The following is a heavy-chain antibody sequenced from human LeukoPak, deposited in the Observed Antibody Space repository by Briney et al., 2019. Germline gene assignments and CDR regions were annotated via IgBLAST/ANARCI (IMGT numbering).Heavy chain of an antibody. J-gene: IGHJ6*03. CDR3: AKLGHGGYYSYMDV. V-gene: IGHV3-23*01. CDR2: ISTDGTT. Sequence: QAGGSLRISSAVSGFTFANYAMTWVRQAAGKGLDSDSSISTDGTTYYAHSVKGRFTLSRVNSKNTLYLHMCSLRAEHTVVYNCAKLGHGGYYSYMDVWGKGTTVTVSS. CDR1: GFTFANYA. D-gene: IGHD3-16*01.